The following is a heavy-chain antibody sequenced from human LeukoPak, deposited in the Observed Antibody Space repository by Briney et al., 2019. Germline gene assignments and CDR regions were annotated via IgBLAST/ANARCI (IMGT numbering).Heavy chain of an antibody. CDR3: ARAGYSSSWFESYFDY. V-gene: IGHV1-69*13. CDR1: GGTFSSYA. D-gene: IGHD6-13*01. Sequence: GASVKVSCKASGGTFSSYAISWVRQAPGQGLEWMGGIIPIFGTANYAQKFQGRVTITADESTSTAYVELSSLRSEDTAVYYCARAGYSSSWFESYFDYWGQGTLVTASS. CDR2: IIPIFGTA. J-gene: IGHJ4*02.